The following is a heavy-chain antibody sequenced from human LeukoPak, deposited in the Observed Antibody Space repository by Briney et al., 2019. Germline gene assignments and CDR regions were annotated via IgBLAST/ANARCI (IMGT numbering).Heavy chain of an antibody. CDR3: AREERYCSSTSCYMIAFDI. Sequence: PSQTLSLTCTVSGGSISSGDYYWSWIRQPPRKGLEWIGYIYYSGSTYYNPSLKSRVTISVDTSKNQFSLKLSSVTAADTAVYYCAREERYCSSTSCYMIAFDIWGQGTMVTVSS. J-gene: IGHJ3*02. CDR1: GGSISSGDYY. D-gene: IGHD2-2*02. V-gene: IGHV4-30-4*08. CDR2: IYYSGST.